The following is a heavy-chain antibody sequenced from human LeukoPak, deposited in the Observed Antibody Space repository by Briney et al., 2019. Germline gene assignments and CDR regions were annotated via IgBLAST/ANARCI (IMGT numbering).Heavy chain of an antibody. CDR1: GDSNNSHH. J-gene: IGHJ5*02. CDR3: AREGDGPGWLDP. D-gene: IGHD3-10*01. CDR2: INTSGSS. Sequence: SETLSLTCTVSGDSNNSHHWNWIRQPAGKGLEWIGRINTSGSSNYNPSLRSRVTMSVDTSKNQFSLNLSSVTAADTAIYYCAREGDGPGWLDPWGQGTLVTVSS. V-gene: IGHV4-4*07.